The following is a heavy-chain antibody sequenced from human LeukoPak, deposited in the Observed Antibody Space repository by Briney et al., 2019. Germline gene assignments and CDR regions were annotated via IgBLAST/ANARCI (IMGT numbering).Heavy chain of an antibody. Sequence: GESLNISCKASGYSFTTYWIGWVRQMPGKGLEWMGIIYPGDSDTRYTPSFQGQVTISVGKSISTAYLQWRRLKASDTATYYCARHKSADYWGQGTLVTVSS. CDR3: ARHKSADY. CDR1: GYSFTTYW. V-gene: IGHV5-51*01. J-gene: IGHJ4*02. CDR2: IYPGDSDT.